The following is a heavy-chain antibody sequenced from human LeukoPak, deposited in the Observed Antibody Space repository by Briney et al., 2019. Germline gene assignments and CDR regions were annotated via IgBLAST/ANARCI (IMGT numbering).Heavy chain of an antibody. Sequence: ASVKVSCKASGYTFTSYGISWVRQAPGQGLEWMGGIIPMFGTASYAQKFQGRVTITADKSTSTAYMELSSLRSEDTAVYYCARAQYSDYVLHNWFDSWGQGTLVTVSS. CDR2: IIPMFGTA. CDR3: ARAQYSDYVLHNWFDS. D-gene: IGHD5-12*01. V-gene: IGHV1-69*06. CDR1: GYTFTSYG. J-gene: IGHJ5*01.